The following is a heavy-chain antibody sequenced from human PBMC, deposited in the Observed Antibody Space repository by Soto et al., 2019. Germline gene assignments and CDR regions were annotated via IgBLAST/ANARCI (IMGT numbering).Heavy chain of an antibody. CDR2: ISYDGSNK. CDR3: AKVDTSYYYDSSGYFDY. Sequence: GGSLRLSCAASGFPFSSYGMHWVRQDTGKGLEWVAAISYDGSNKYYADSVKGRFTISRDNSKNTLYLQMNSLRAEDTAVYYCAKVDTSYYYDSSGYFDYWGQGTLVTVSS. J-gene: IGHJ4*02. D-gene: IGHD3-22*01. V-gene: IGHV3-30*18. CDR1: GFPFSSYG.